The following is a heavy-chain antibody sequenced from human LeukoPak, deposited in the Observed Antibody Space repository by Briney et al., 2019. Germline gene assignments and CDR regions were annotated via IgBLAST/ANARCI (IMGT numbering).Heavy chain of an antibody. CDR1: GGSVSSGSYY. D-gene: IGHD6-19*01. Sequence: PSETLSLTCTVSGGSVSSGSYYWSWIRQPPGKGLEWIGYIYYSGSTNYNPSLKSRVTISVDTSKNQFSLKLSSATAADTAVYYCAGIAVGGNYWGQGTLVTVSS. CDR3: AGIAVGGNY. CDR2: IYYSGST. V-gene: IGHV4-61*01. J-gene: IGHJ4*02.